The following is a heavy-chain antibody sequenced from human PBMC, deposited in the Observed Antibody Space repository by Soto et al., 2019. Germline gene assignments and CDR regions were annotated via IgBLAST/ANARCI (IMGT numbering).Heavy chain of an antibody. CDR1: GYTFITND. Sequence: GASVKVSFKASGYTFITNDINWVRQASGQGLEWMGWMKPSTGDSGSDPDFQGRITMTRDTATSTAYMELSSLKFEDTAVYYCARGGPAAGFDLWGQGSLVTVSS. CDR2: MKPSTGDS. D-gene: IGHD6-13*01. V-gene: IGHV1-8*01. CDR3: ARGGPAAGFDL. J-gene: IGHJ5*02.